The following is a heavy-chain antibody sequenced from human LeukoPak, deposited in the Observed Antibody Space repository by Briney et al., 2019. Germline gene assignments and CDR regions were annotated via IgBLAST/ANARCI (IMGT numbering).Heavy chain of an antibody. Sequence: SETLSLTCAVYGDSFSGYYWSWIRQPPGKGLEWIAEINHRGSTHYNPSLRSRVNISADTSKSQFSLNLDSVTAADTAVYYCARSWAGMYYPFYYFDYWGQGSLVTVSS. D-gene: IGHD2-8*01. CDR1: GDSFSGYY. CDR3: ARSWAGMYYPFYYFDY. CDR2: INHRGST. V-gene: IGHV4-34*01. J-gene: IGHJ4*02.